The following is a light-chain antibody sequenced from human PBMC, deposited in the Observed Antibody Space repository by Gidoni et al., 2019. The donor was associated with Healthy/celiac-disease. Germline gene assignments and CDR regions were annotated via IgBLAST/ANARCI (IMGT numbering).Light chain of an antibody. CDR1: QSVSSY. CDR3: QQRSNWLSIT. CDR2: DAS. Sequence: IVLTQSPATLSLSPGERATLSCRASQSVSSYLAWYQQKPGQAPRLLIYDASNRDTGIPARFSGSGSGTAFTLTISSLEPEDFAVYYCQQRSNWLSITFGPXTRLEIK. V-gene: IGKV3-11*01. J-gene: IGKJ5*01.